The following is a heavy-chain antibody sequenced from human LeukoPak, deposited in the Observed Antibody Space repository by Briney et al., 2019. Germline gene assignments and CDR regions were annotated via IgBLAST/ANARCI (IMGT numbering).Heavy chain of an antibody. D-gene: IGHD3-3*01. J-gene: IGHJ4*02. V-gene: IGHV4-39*01. CDR3: ARQRVLRFLEWLAYFDY. CDR2: IYYSGST. Sequence: SETLSLTCTVSGGSISSSSYYWGWIRQPPGKGLEWIGSIYYSGSTYYNPSLKSRVTISVDTSKNQFSLKLSSVTAADTAVYYCARQRVLRFLEWLAYFDYWGQGTPVTVSS. CDR1: GGSISSSSYY.